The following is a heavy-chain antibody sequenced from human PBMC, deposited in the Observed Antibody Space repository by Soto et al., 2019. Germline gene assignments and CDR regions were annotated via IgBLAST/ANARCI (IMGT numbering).Heavy chain of an antibody. D-gene: IGHD3-3*01. CDR2: VSAYNGER. CDR3: ARAWSTPASGDY. V-gene: IGHV1-18*01. Sequence: QVQLVQSGPEVRKPGASVKVSCKASGYTFTNYGINWVRQAPGQGLEWMGWVSAYNGERSYAQNVQDRITMTTDTSTSTAYMELRSLRSDDTAVYYCARAWSTPASGDYWGQGTLVTVSS. CDR1: GYTFTNYG. J-gene: IGHJ4*02.